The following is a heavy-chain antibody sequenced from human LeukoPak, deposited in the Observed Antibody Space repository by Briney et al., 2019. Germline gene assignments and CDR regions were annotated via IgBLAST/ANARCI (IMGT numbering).Heavy chain of an antibody. D-gene: IGHD6-19*01. V-gene: IGHV4-34*01. Sequence: PSETLSLTCAVYGGSFSGYYWSWIRQPPGKGLEWIGEINHSGSTNYNPSLKSRVTISVDTSKNQFSLKLSSVTAADTAVYYCARGFSGWNAEYFQHWGQGTLVTVSS. J-gene: IGHJ1*01. CDR3: ARGFSGWNAEYFQH. CDR1: GGSFSGYY. CDR2: INHSGST.